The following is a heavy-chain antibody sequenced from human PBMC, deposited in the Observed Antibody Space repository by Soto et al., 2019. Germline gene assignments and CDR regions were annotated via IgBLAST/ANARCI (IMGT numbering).Heavy chain of an antibody. D-gene: IGHD6-19*01. V-gene: IGHV1-46*03. CDR1: GYTFTSYY. CDR2: INPSGGST. J-gene: IGHJ3*02. CDR3: ARCSSPGTIASDI. Sequence: ASVKGSCKASGYTFTSYYIHWVRQSPGQGLEWMGIINPSGGSTSYAQKFQGRVTMTRDTSTSTVYMELSSLRSEDTAVYYCARCSSPGTIASDIWGPGQMLTVSS.